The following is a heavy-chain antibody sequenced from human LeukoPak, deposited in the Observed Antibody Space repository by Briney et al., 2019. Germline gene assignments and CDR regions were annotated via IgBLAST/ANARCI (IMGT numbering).Heavy chain of an antibody. D-gene: IGHD3-22*01. V-gene: IGHV3-30-3*01. J-gene: IGHJ4*02. Sequence: GGSLRLSCAASGFTISSYAMHWVRQAPGKGLEWVAVISYDGSNKYYADSVKGRFTISRDNSKNTLYLQMNSLRAEDTAVYYCAREHYYYDSSGYSDYWGQGTLVTVSS. CDR2: ISYDGSNK. CDR3: AREHYYYDSSGYSDY. CDR1: GFTISSYA.